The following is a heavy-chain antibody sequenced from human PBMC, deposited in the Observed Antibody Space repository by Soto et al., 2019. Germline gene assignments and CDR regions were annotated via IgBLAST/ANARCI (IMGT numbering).Heavy chain of an antibody. CDR3: ASLGYCSGGSCYAYYYGMDV. CDR1: GGSISSGDYY. CDR2: IYYSGST. V-gene: IGHV4-30-4*01. D-gene: IGHD2-15*01. J-gene: IGHJ6*02. Sequence: SETLSLTCTVSGGSISSGDYYWSWIRQPPGKGLEWIGYIYYSGSTYYNPSLKSRVTISVDTSKNQFSLKLSSVTAADTAVYYCASLGYCSGGSCYAYYYGMDVWGQGTTVTVSS.